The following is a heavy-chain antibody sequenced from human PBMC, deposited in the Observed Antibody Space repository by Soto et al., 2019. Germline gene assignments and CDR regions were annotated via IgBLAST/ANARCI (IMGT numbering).Heavy chain of an antibody. V-gene: IGHV3-33*01. D-gene: IGHD2-2*01. CDR1: GFSFGTYG. Sequence: QVQLVESGGGVVQPGRSLRLSCTASGFSFGTYGMHWVRQAPGKGLEWVAVIWYDGSNEYYADSVKGRFTMSRDNSKNKLYLQMNSLRAEDTALYYCARGANSPLWEPPAMFRFDYWGQGSLVTVSS. J-gene: IGHJ4*02. CDR3: ARGANSPLWEPPAMFRFDY. CDR2: IWYDGSNE.